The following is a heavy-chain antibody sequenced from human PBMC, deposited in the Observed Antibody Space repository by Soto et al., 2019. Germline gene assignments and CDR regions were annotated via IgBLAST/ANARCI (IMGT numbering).Heavy chain of an antibody. D-gene: IGHD6-19*01. CDR3: ATVDASSGWYQRNYYYYGMEV. V-gene: IGHV1-18*04. CDR1: GYTFTSYG. J-gene: IGHJ6*02. Sequence: ASGKVSCKASGYTFTSYGISGGRQAPGQGLEWMGWISAYNGNTNYAQKLQGRVTMTTDTSTSTAYMELRSLRSDDPAVYYSATVDASSGWYQRNYYYYGMEVRGQGSPLT. CDR2: ISAYNGNT.